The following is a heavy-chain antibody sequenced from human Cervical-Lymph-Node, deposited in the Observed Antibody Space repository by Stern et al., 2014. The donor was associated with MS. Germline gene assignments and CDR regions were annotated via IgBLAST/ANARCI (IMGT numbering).Heavy chain of an antibody. CDR1: GGTFNVYA. Sequence: VQLVESGAEVKRPGSSVKVSCQASGGTFNVYAINWLRQAPGQGFEWIGGIIPILGIANYAQKFQVRVTIPADGSTRTSSMHLNSLRSNDTAVYYCARDGRHTDNYGLDVWGQGTTVVVSS. V-gene: IGHV1-69*01. CDR3: ARDGRHTDNYGLDV. CDR2: IIPILGIA. D-gene: IGHD3-9*01. J-gene: IGHJ6*02.